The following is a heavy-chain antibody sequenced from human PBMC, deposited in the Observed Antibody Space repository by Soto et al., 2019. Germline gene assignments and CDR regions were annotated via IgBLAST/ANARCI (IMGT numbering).Heavy chain of an antibody. CDR1: GDSISAYF. Sequence: SETLSLTCTVSGDSISAYFWSWIRQSPGKGLEWIGYVYHDGTTFYNPSLKSRVTISVGTSRNQFSLNLNSVTAADTAVYYCARTLHRSGYDCPFDCWGQGTLVTVSS. D-gene: IGHD5-12*01. CDR3: ARTLHRSGYDCPFDC. V-gene: IGHV4-59*01. CDR2: VYHDGTT. J-gene: IGHJ4*02.